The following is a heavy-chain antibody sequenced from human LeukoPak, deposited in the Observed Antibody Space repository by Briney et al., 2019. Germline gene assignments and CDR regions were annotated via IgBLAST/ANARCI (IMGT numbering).Heavy chain of an antibody. CDR1: GGSISSYY. CDR3: ARGRWNCSGSSCHEMYYFDY. J-gene: IGHJ4*02. CDR2: IYYSGST. D-gene: IGHD2-15*01. V-gene: IGHV4-59*01. Sequence: PSETLSLTCTVSGGSISSYYWSWIRQPPGKGLEWIGYIYYSGSTNYNPSLKSRVTISVDTSKNQFSLKLSSVTAADTAVYYCARGRWNCSGSSCHEMYYFDYWGQGTLVTVSS.